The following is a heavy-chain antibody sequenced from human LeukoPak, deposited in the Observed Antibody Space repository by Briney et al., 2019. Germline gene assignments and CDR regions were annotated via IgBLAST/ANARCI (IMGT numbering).Heavy chain of an antibody. CDR1: GFTFSSYA. V-gene: IGHV3-74*01. J-gene: IGHJ4*02. D-gene: IGHD3-22*01. Sequence: GGSLRLSCAASGFTFSSYAMSWVRQAPGKGLVWVSRINSDGSSTSYADSVKGRFTISRDNAKNTLYLQMNSLRAEDTAVYYCASRYYYDSSGRDYWGQGTLVTVSS. CDR2: INSDGSST. CDR3: ASRYYYDSSGRDY.